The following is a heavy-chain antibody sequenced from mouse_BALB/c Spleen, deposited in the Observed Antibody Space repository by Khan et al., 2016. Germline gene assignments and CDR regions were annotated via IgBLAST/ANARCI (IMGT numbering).Heavy chain of an antibody. CDR3: ASTFWYVDV. CDR2: INPDSSTI. Sequence: EVKLLESGGGLVQPGGSLKLSCAASGFYFSRYWMSWVRQAPGKGLEWIGDINPDSSTINYTPSLKDKFIISRDNAKNTLYLQMSKVRAEDTALYYCASTFWYVDVWGAGTTVTVSS. J-gene: IGHJ1*01. V-gene: IGHV4-1*02. CDR1: GFYFSRYW.